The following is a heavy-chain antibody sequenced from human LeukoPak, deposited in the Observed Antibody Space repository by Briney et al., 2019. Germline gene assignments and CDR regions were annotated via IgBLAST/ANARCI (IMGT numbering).Heavy chain of an antibody. CDR1: GGTFSSYA. D-gene: IGHD6-13*01. Sequence: GASVKVSCKASGGTFSSYAISWVRQAPGQGLEWMGGIIPIFGTANYAQKFQGRVTITTDDSTSTAYMELSSLRSEDTAVYYCAREVYSSSWREYYYYYYMDVWGKGTTVTVSS. CDR3: AREVYSSSWREYYYYYYMDV. CDR2: IIPIFGTA. J-gene: IGHJ6*03. V-gene: IGHV1-69*05.